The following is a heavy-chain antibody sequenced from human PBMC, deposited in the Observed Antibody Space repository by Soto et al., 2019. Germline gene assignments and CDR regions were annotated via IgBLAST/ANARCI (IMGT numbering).Heavy chain of an antibody. D-gene: IGHD6-19*01. CDR1: GFTFSRYA. Sequence: GGSLRLSCAASGFTFSRYAMHWVRQGPGKGLEWVAVISYDGSNKYYADSVKGRFTISRDNSKNTLYLQMNSLRAEDTAVYYCARDGQLAVAGLFFDIWGQGTMVTVSS. J-gene: IGHJ3*02. CDR2: ISYDGSNK. V-gene: IGHV3-30-3*01. CDR3: ARDGQLAVAGLFFDI.